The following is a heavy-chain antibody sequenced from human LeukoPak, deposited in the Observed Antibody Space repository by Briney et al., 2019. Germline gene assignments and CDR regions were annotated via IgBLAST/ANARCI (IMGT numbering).Heavy chain of an antibody. CDR3: ASLIWGGGFDI. V-gene: IGHV3-7*01. CDR1: GFTLSTYW. D-gene: IGHD3-16*01. CDR2: INQIGSEI. Sequence: GGSLTLSCTPSGFTLSTYWMSWVRRSQGEGLEWVANINQIGSEISYVASLKAQLTISRENAKNPLYLQRNNLRAEDTAVYYCASLIWGGGFDIWGQGTMVTVSS. J-gene: IGHJ3*02.